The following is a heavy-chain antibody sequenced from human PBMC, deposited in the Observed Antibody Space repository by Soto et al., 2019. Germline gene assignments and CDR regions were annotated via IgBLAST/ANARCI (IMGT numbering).Heavy chain of an antibody. D-gene: IGHD2-15*01. J-gene: IGHJ6*03. V-gene: IGHV4-59*01. CDR2: IYYSGST. CDR3: ARSYRRYCSGGSCYSYYYYYMDV. Sequence: QVQLQESGPGLVKPSETLSLTCTVSGGSISSYYWSWIRQPPGKGLEWIGYIYYSGSTNYNPSLKSRVTISVDTSKKQFSLKLSCVTAADTAVYYCARSYRRYCSGGSCYSYYYYYMDVWGKGTTVTVSS. CDR1: GGSISSYY.